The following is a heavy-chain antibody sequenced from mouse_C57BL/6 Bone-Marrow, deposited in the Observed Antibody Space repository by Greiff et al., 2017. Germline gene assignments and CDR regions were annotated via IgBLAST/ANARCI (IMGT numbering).Heavy chain of an antibody. CDR3: AREVLHWYYASDY. CDR2: IDPSDSYT. CDR1: GYTFTSYW. V-gene: IGHV1-59*01. J-gene: IGHJ4*01. Sequence: QVQLQPPGAELVRPGTSVKLSCKASGYTFTSYWMHWVKQRPGQGLEWIGVIDPSDSYTNYNQKFKGKATLTVDTSSSTAYMQISSLTSEYSAVYYCAREVLHWYYASDYWGQGTSGTVSS. D-gene: IGHD4-1*01.